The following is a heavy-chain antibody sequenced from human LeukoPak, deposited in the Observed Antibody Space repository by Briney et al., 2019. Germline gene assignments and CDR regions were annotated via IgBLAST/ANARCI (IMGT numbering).Heavy chain of an antibody. Sequence: GRSLRLSCAASGFTFSSSEMNWVRQPPGKGLEWVSYISDSGKTIYYADSVKGRFTISRDNAKNSLYLQMNSLRAEDTAVYYCARDYSGWSLDPWGQGTLVTVSS. CDR3: ARDYSGWSLDP. J-gene: IGHJ5*02. V-gene: IGHV3-48*03. CDR2: ISDSGKTI. CDR1: GFTFSSSE. D-gene: IGHD5-12*01.